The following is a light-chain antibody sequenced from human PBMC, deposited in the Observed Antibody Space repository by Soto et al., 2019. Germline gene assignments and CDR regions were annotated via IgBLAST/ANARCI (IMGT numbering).Light chain of an antibody. CDR2: DVS. Sequence: QSALTQPASVSGSPGQSISIPCTVTSSDVGIYNYVSWYQRYPGKAPKLVIYDVSYRPSGISDHFSGSKSGNTASLTISGLQAEDEADYYCSSDTSSNPVVFGGGTKLTVL. CDR3: SSDTSSNPVV. V-gene: IGLV2-14*01. J-gene: IGLJ2*01. CDR1: SSDVGIYNY.